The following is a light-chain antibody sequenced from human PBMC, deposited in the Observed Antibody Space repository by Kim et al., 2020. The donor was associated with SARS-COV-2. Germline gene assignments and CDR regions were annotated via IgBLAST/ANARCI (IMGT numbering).Light chain of an antibody. V-gene: IGKV3-20*01. CDR1: QSVSSSY. CDR2: GAS. J-gene: IGKJ5*01. Sequence: SPGETAPLSFRASQSVSSSYLAWYQQKPGQAPRLLIYGASSRATGIPDRFSGSGSGTDFTLTISRLEPEDFAVYYCQQYGSSFITFGQGTRLEIK. CDR3: QQYGSSFIT.